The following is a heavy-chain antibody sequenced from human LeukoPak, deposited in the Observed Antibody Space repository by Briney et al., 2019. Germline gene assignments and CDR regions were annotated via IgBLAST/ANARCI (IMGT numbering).Heavy chain of an antibody. CDR3: ARGEVVVVVAATLSHFDY. CDR2: INHSGST. Sequence: SETLSLTCAVYGGSFSGYYWSWIRQPPGKGLEWIGEINHSGSTNYNPSLKSRVTISVDTSKTQFSLKLSYVPAADTVVYYCARGEVVVVVAATLSHFDYWGQGTLVTVSS. J-gene: IGHJ4*02. CDR1: GGSFSGYY. V-gene: IGHV4-34*01. D-gene: IGHD2-15*01.